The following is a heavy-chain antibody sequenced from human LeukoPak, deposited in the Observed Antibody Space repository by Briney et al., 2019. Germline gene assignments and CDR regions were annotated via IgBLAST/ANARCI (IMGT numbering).Heavy chain of an antibody. J-gene: IGHJ4*02. CDR1: GFTFGDYA. CDR3: TRDRGPGYYYDSSGYYSLDY. D-gene: IGHD3-22*01. Sequence: PGGSLRLSCTASGFTFGDYAMSWFRQAPGKGLEWVGFIRSKAYGGTTEYAASVKGRFTISRDDSKSIAYLQMNSLKTEDTAVYYCTRDRGPGYYYDSSGYYSLDYWGQGTLVTVSS. V-gene: IGHV3-49*03. CDR2: IRSKAYGGTT.